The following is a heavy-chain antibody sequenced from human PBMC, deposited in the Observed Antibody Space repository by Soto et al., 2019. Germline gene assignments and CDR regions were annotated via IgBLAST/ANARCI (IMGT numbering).Heavy chain of an antibody. Sequence: SVKVSCKASGGTFSSYSFSWVRQAPGQGLEWMGRVIPILGMANYAQKFQGRVTITADKSTSTVYMELSSLRSEDTAVYYCARGGAVIVPGAVDRHNWFDTWSQ. D-gene: IGHD1-26*01. CDR2: VIPILGMA. CDR1: GGTFSSYS. J-gene: IGHJ5*02. V-gene: IGHV1-69*04. CDR3: ARGGAVIVPGAVDRHNWFDT.